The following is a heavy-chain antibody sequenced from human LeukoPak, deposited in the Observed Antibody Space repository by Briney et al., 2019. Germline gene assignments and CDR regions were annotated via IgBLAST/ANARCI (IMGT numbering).Heavy chain of an antibody. J-gene: IGHJ4*02. CDR2: INPNSGDT. CDR3: ARDERYDSSGYPFDY. D-gene: IGHD3-22*01. Sequence: ASVKVSCKSSGYTFRDYFLHWVRQAPGQGLEWMGWINPNSGDTNYAQKFQGRVTMTRDTSISTAYMELSSLRSDDTAMFYCARDERYDSSGYPFDYWGQGTLVTVSS. V-gene: IGHV1-2*02. CDR1: GYTFRDYF.